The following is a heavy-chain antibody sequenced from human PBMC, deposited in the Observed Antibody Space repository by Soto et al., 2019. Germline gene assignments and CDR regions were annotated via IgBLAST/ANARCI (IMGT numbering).Heavy chain of an antibody. CDR3: AKGAIVVVTAAITGTNFED. Sequence: GGSLILSCAASGFTFSSYAMSWVRQAPGKGLEWVSAISGSGGSTYYADSVKGRFTISRDNSKNTLYLQMNSLRAEDTAVYYCAKGAIVVVTAAITGTNFEDWGQGNRVT. V-gene: IGHV3-23*01. D-gene: IGHD2-2*02. CDR2: ISGSGGST. CDR1: GFTFSSYA. J-gene: IGHJ4*02.